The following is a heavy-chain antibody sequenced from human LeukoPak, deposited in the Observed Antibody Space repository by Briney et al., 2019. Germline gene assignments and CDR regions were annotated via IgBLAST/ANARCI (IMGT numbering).Heavy chain of an antibody. CDR1: GYTFTGYY. CDR2: INPNSGGT. CDR3: ARELYSSGWYSGY. D-gene: IGHD6-19*01. J-gene: IGHJ4*02. V-gene: IGHV1-2*02. Sequence: VASVKVSCKASGYTFTGYYMHWVRQAPGQGLEWMGWINPNSGGTNYAQKFQGRVTMTRDTSISTAYMELSRLRSDDTAVYYCARELYSSGWYSGYWGQGTLVTVSS.